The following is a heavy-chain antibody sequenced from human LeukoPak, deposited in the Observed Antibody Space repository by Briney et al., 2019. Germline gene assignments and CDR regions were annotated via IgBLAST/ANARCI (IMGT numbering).Heavy chain of an antibody. J-gene: IGHJ4*02. CDR1: GFTFTTYA. Sequence: GGSLRLSCAASGFTFTTYAMNWVRQAPGKGLEWASSISSTGSYISYADSVKGRFTISRDNAKNSLYLQMNSLRAEDTAVYYCARDSYGDYFYDYWGQGTLVTVPS. V-gene: IGHV3-21*01. CDR3: ARDSYGDYFYDY. CDR2: ISSTGSYI. D-gene: IGHD4-17*01.